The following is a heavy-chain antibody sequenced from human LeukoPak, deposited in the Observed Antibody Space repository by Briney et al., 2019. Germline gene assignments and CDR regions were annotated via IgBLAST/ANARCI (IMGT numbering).Heavy chain of an antibody. CDR1: GFIFRRYA. J-gene: IGHJ6*04. CDR3: ADPPRLEPRDWDHNHLDG. V-gene: IGHV3-23*01. D-gene: IGHD1-1*01. Sequence: GGSLRLSCAASGFIFRRYAMNWVRQAPGKGLEWVSGISSSGGSTYYADSVKGRFTISRDNSKNTLHLQMNSLRAEDTAVYYCADPPRLEPRDWDHNHLDGWGKGTTVIVSS. CDR2: ISSSGGST.